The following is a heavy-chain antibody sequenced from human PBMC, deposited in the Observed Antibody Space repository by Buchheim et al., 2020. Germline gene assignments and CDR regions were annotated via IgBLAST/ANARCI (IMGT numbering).Heavy chain of an antibody. V-gene: IGHV3-30*18. CDR3: AKGRFWSGYLAEFDY. J-gene: IGHJ4*02. CDR2: ISYDGSNK. CDR1: GFTFSSYG. Sequence: QVQPVESGGGVVQPGRSLRLSCAASGFTFSSYGMHWVRQAPGKGLEWVAAISYDGSNKYYADSVKGRFTISRDNSKNTLSLQMNSLRAEDTAVYYCAKGRFWSGYLAEFDYWGQGTL. D-gene: IGHD3-3*01.